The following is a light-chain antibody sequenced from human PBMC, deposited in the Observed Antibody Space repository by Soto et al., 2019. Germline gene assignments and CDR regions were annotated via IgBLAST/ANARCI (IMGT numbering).Light chain of an antibody. CDR2: DAS. CDR3: QQYNSYPIT. J-gene: IGKJ5*01. Sequence: DIQMTQSPSTLSASVGDRVTITCLASQSISSWLAWYQQKPGKAPKLLIYDASNLESVVPSRFSGSGSGTEFTLTISSLQPDDFATYYCQQYNSYPITFGQGTRLEI. V-gene: IGKV1-5*01. CDR1: QSISSW.